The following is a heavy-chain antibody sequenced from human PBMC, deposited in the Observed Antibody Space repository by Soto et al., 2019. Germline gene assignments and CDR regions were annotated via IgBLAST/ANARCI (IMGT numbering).Heavy chain of an antibody. Sequence: SVKVSCKASGGTFNNYPITWVRQAPGDGLEWMGGSIPIFGTANYAQKFQGRVTISVDESTSTAYMELSSLRSEDTAVYYCARGRGYSGDDHYYYFDMDVWGQGTTVTVSS. V-gene: IGHV1-69*13. CDR1: GGTFNNYP. CDR3: ARGRGYSGDDHYYYFDMDV. J-gene: IGHJ6*02. CDR2: SIPIFGTA. D-gene: IGHD5-12*01.